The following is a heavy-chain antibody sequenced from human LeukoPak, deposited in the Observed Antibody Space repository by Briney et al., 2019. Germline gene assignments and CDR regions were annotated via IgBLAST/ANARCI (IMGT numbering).Heavy chain of an antibody. CDR1: GFTFSSYW. J-gene: IGHJ4*02. Sequence: GGSLRLSCVASGFTFSSYWMSWVRQTPGKGLEWVANIKQDGSEKNYVDSVKGRFTISRDNAKNSLYLQMNSLRAEDTAVYYCAKEDIVVVPAASYYFDYWGQGTLVTVSS. V-gene: IGHV3-7*01. CDR2: IKQDGSEK. D-gene: IGHD2-2*01. CDR3: AKEDIVVVPAASYYFDY.